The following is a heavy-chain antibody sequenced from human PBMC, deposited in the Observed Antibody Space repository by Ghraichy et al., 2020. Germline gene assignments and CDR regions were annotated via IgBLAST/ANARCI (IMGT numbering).Heavy chain of an antibody. J-gene: IGHJ6*02. CDR3: ASEDHSSSWYSVNYYYGMDV. CDR2: IYYSGST. CDR1: GGSISSSSYY. D-gene: IGHD6-13*01. V-gene: IGHV4-39*01. Sequence: SETLSLTCTVSGGSISSSSYYWGWIRQPPGKGLEWIGSIYYSGSTYYNPSLKSRVTISVDTSKNQFSLKLSSVTAADTAVYYCASEDHSSSWYSVNYYYGMDVWGQGTTVTVSS.